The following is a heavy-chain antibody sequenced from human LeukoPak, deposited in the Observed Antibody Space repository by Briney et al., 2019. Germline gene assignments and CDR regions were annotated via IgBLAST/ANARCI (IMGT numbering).Heavy chain of an antibody. CDR1: GGSISSSRYY. D-gene: IGHD5-24*01. CDR3: ARLDGDGFDPRIYYYYYMDV. J-gene: IGHJ6*03. Sequence: SETLSLTCSVSGGSISSSRYYWGWIRQPPGKGLEWIGNIYYSGSTYYNPSLKSRVTISVDTSKNQFSLKLSSVTAADTAVYHCARLDGDGFDPRIYYYYYMDVWGKGTTVTVSS. V-gene: IGHV4-39*01. CDR2: IYYSGST.